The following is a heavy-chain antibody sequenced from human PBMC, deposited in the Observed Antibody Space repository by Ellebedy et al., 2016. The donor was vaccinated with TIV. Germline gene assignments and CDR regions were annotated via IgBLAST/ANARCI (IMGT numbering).Heavy chain of an antibody. J-gene: IGHJ5*02. Sequence: GGSLRLSXAASGFTFSSYWMHWVRQAPGKGLVWVSRINSDGSSTSYADSVKGRFTISRDNAKNTLYLQMNSLRAEDTAVYYCARDHGVVVPAAKALNWFDPWGQGTLVTVSS. CDR2: INSDGSST. CDR1: GFTFSSYW. D-gene: IGHD2-2*01. CDR3: ARDHGVVVPAAKALNWFDP. V-gene: IGHV3-74*01.